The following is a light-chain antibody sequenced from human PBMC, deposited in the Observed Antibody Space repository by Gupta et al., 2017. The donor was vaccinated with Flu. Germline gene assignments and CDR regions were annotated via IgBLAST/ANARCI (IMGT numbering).Light chain of an antibody. J-gene: IGKJ1*01. CDR3: QQSYSAPRT. CDR2: AAS. V-gene: IGKV1-39*01. Sequence: DIQMTQSPSSLSASAGDRVTIPCRASQSINTYLNWYQQTVGKAPKLLIYAASTLESGVPSSFSGSGSGTDFTLTITNLQAEDSAAYYCQQSYSAPRTFGQGTTVEIK. CDR1: QSINTY.